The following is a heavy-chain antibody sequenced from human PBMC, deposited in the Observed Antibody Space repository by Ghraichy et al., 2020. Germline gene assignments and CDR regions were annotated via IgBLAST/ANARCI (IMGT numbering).Heavy chain of an antibody. CDR2: LSGSGGST. CDR3: ARHSGIAAAGATDWFDP. CDR1: GFTFSSYA. Sequence: GGSLRLSCAASGFTFSSYAMSWVRQAPGKGLEWVSALSGSGGSTYYADSVKGRFTISRDNSKNTLYLQMNSLRAEDTAVYYCARHSGIAAAGATDWFDPWGQGTLVTVSS. D-gene: IGHD6-13*01. J-gene: IGHJ5*02. V-gene: IGHV3-23*01.